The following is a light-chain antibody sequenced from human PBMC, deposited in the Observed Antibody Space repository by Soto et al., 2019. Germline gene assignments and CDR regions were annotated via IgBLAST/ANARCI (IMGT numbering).Light chain of an antibody. Sequence: EIVLTQSPGTLSLSPGERATLSCRASQNVRSNYLAWYQQQPGQAPRLLIYGTSARATGIPGRFSGSRSGTDFTLTISRLEPEDFAVYYCQQYGSSYTFGPGTKVEIK. CDR1: QNVRSNY. J-gene: IGKJ3*01. CDR3: QQYGSSYT. V-gene: IGKV3-20*01. CDR2: GTS.